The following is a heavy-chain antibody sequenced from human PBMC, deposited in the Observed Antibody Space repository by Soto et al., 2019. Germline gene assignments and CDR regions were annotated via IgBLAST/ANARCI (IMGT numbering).Heavy chain of an antibody. V-gene: IGHV3-33*01. CDR2: IWHDGNNK. Sequence: QVQLVESGGGVVQPGRSLRLSCAASGFTFSNYGMHWVRQAPGKGLEWVAIIWHDGNNKYYADSVGGRFIISRDNSKNRLYLQSNTLRAEDTAVCYCASDLVGASDSYGVDVWCQGTPVSVSS. CDR1: GFTFSNYG. CDR3: ASDLVGASDSYGVDV. D-gene: IGHD1-26*01. J-gene: IGHJ6*02.